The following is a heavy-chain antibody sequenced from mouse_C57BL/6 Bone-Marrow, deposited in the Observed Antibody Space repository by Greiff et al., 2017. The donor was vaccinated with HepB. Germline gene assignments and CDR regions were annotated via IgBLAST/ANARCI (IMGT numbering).Heavy chain of an antibody. Sequence: QVQLQQSGAELVKPGASVKISCKASGYAFSSYWMNWVKQRPGKGLEWIGQIYPGDGDTNYNGKFKGKATLTADKSSSTAYMQLSSLTSEDSAFYFCARRIYYGSMGFDVWGTGTTVTVSS. D-gene: IGHD1-1*01. CDR2: IYPGDGDT. J-gene: IGHJ1*03. CDR1: GYAFSSYW. V-gene: IGHV1-80*01. CDR3: ARRIYYGSMGFDV.